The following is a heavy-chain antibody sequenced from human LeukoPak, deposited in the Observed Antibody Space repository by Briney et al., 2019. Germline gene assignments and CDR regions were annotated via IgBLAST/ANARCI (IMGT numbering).Heavy chain of an antibody. V-gene: IGHV4-34*01. Sequence: SETLSLTCAVYGGSFSGYYWSWIRQPPGKGLEWIGEINHSGSTNYNPSLKSRVTISVDTSKNQFSLKLSSVTAADTAVYYCATFRALLHYFDYWGQGTLVTVSS. CDR1: GGSFSGYY. CDR2: INHSGST. J-gene: IGHJ4*02. CDR3: ATFRALLHYFDY.